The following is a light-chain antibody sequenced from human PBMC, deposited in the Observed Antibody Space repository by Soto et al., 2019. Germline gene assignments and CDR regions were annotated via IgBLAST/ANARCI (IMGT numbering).Light chain of an antibody. CDR2: EVS. CDR3: CSYEGSSTLLFV. CDR1: SSDVGSYNL. V-gene: IGLV2-23*02. J-gene: IGLJ1*01. Sequence: QSVLTQPASVSGSPGQSITISCTGTSSDVGSYNLVSWYQQHPGKAPKLMIYEVSKRPSGVSNRFSGSKSGNTASLTISGLQAEDEADYYCCSYEGSSTLLFVFGTGTKVTVL.